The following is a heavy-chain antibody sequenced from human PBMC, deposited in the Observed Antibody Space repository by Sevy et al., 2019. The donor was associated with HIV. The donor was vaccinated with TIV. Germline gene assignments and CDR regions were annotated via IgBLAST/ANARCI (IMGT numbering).Heavy chain of an antibody. D-gene: IGHD3-22*01. CDR3: TAGSRNYYDSSGDAFDI. Sequence: GGSLRLSCAASGFTFSNAWMSWVRQAPGKGLEWVGRIKSKTDGGTTDYAAPVKGRFTISRDDSKNTLYLQMNSLKTEDTAVYYCTAGSRNYYDSSGDAFDIWGQGTMVTVSS. J-gene: IGHJ3*02. CDR1: GFTFSNAW. CDR2: IKSKTDGGTT. V-gene: IGHV3-15*01.